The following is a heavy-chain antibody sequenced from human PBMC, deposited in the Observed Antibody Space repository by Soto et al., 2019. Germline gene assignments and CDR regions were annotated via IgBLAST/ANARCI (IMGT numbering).Heavy chain of an antibody. CDR3: ARSDNRNSLYGVDV. CDR2: INHRGSS. J-gene: IGHJ6*02. V-gene: IGHV4-34*01. D-gene: IGHD1-7*01. Sequence: AETLSLPCAVNGGSLRGYYWSWLRQYPRKGLEWIGEINHRGSSDYIPSLKSRATTSIDASKNHVYLELTSVTAADTAVYYCARSDNRNSLYGVDVWGQGTAVT. CDR1: GGSLRGYY.